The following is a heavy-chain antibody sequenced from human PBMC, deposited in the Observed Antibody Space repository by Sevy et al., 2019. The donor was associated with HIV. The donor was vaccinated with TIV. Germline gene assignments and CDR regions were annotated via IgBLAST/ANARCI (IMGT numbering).Heavy chain of an antibody. D-gene: IGHD4-4*01. CDR2: ISFDGSNK. Sequence: SLRLSCAASGFTFSNYGMHWVRQTPGKGLEWVAVISFDGSNKYYADSVKGRFTISRDNPKNKLNLLMNSLRPEDTAVYYCANGPGYSKNYWGQGTLVTVSS. CDR3: ANGPGYSKNY. J-gene: IGHJ4*02. CDR1: GFTFSNYG. V-gene: IGHV3-30*18.